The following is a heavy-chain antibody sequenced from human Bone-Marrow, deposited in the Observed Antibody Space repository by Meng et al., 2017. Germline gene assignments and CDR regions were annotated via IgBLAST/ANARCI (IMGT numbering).Heavy chain of an antibody. D-gene: IGHD6-13*01. V-gene: IGHV4-34*01. Sequence: VLLHQWGARLLNPSETLSLTLAGYRRYFSVYYWSSNRPPPGKVLEWIGEINHNGNTNYNPSLKSRVTISVDTSKNQFSLKLSSVTAADTAVYYCARRLIAAAGNDYWGQGTLVTVSS. J-gene: IGHJ4*02. CDR2: INHNGNT. CDR3: ARRLIAAAGNDY. CDR1: RRYFSVYY.